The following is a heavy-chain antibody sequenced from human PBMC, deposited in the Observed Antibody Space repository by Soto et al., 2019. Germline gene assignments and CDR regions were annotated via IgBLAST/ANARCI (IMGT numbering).Heavy chain of an antibody. CDR1: GGSISSSSYY. J-gene: IGHJ4*02. D-gene: IGHD1-26*01. Sequence: SETLSLTCTVSGGSISSSSYYWGWIRQPPGKGLEWIGSIYYSGNTYYKQSLKSRVTISVDTSKNHFSLNLSSVTAADSAVYYCARDLRQWDVPQEIDYWGQGTLVTVSS. V-gene: IGHV4-39*02. CDR2: IYYSGNT. CDR3: ARDLRQWDVPQEIDY.